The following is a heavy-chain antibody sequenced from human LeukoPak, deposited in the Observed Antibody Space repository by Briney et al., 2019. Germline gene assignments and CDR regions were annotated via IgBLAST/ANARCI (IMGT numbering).Heavy chain of an antibody. V-gene: IGHV1-69*05. Sequence: ASVKVSCKASGGTFSCYAISWVRQAPGQGLEWMGGIIPIFGTANYAQKFQGRVTITTDESTSTAYMELSSLRSEDTAVYYCARNFRYSSSWAFGYWGQGTLVTVSS. CDR3: ARNFRYSSSWAFGY. D-gene: IGHD6-13*01. J-gene: IGHJ4*02. CDR1: GGTFSCYA. CDR2: IIPIFGTA.